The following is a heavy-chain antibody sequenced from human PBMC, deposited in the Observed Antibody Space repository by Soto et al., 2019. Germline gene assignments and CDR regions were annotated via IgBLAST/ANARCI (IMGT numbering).Heavy chain of an antibody. J-gene: IGHJ5*02. V-gene: IGHV5-51*01. Sequence: GESLKISCKGSGYSFTSYWIGWVRQMPGKGLEWMGIIYPGDSDTRYSPSFQGQVTISADKSISTAYLQWSSLKASDTAMYYCARLEGIAAAGTENWFDPWGQGTLVTVSS. CDR3: ARLEGIAAAGTENWFDP. CDR1: GYSFTSYW. D-gene: IGHD6-13*01. CDR2: IYPGDSDT.